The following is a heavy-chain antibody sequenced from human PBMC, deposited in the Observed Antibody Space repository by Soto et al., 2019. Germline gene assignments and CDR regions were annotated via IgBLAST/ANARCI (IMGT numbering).Heavy chain of an antibody. CDR2: IYYSGST. CDR1: GVSISSGGYY. V-gene: IGHV4-31*03. CDR3: AREYYYDSSGFDY. Sequence: SETLSLTCTVSGVSISSGGYYWTWIRQHPQKGLEWIGHIYYSGSTYYNPSLKSRVTISVDTSKNQFSLKLSSVTAADTAVYYCAREYYYDSSGFDYWGQGTLVTVSS. J-gene: IGHJ4*02. D-gene: IGHD3-22*01.